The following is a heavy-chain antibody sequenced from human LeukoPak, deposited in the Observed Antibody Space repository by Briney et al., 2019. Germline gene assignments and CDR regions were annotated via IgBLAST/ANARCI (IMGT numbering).Heavy chain of an antibody. CDR2: INPNSGGT. D-gene: IGHD1-1*01. CDR1: GYTFTSYG. CDR3: ARSGRSNWNYYGY. Sequence: ASVKVSCKASGYTFTSYGISWVRQAPGQGLEWMGWINPNSGGTNYAQKFQSRVTMTRDTSISTAYMELSRLRSDDTAVYYCARSGRSNWNYYGYWGQGTLVTVSS. J-gene: IGHJ4*02. V-gene: IGHV1-2*02.